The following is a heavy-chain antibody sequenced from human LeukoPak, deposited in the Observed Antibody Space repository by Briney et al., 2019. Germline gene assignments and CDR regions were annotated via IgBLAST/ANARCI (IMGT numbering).Heavy chain of an antibody. D-gene: IGHD5-12*01. CDR2: IWYDGSNK. CDR3: ARDKGSGYDKGFDY. V-gene: IGHV3-33*01. Sequence: GGSLRLSCAASGFTFSSYGMRWVRQAPGKGLEWVAVIWYDGSNKYYADSVKGRFTISRDNSKNTLYLQMNSLRAEDTAVYYCARDKGSGYDKGFDYWGQGTLVTVSS. CDR1: GFTFSSYG. J-gene: IGHJ4*02.